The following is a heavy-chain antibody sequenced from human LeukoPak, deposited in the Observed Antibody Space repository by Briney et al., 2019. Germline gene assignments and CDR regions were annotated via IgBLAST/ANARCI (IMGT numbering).Heavy chain of an antibody. CDR2: ISGSGGST. CDR1: GFTFSSYA. Sequence: PGGSLRLSCAASGFTFSSYAMSWVRQAPGKGLEWVSAISGSGGSTYYADSVKGRFTISRDNSKDTLYLQMNSLRAEDTAVYYCAKVRSIAVAPYAFDIWGQGTMVTVSS. J-gene: IGHJ3*02. CDR3: AKVRSIAVAPYAFDI. D-gene: IGHD6-19*01. V-gene: IGHV3-23*01.